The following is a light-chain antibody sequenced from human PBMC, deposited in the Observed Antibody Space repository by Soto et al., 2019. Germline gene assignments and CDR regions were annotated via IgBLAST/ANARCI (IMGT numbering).Light chain of an antibody. CDR3: QQHNSYPLT. Sequence: DIQLTQSPSFLSASVGDRVTITCRASQGISSYLAWYQQKPGKAPKLLIYAASTLQSGVPSRFSSSRSGTEFTLTISSLQPEDFATYYCQQHNSYPLTFGGGTKVEIK. V-gene: IGKV1-9*01. CDR2: AAS. J-gene: IGKJ4*01. CDR1: QGISSY.